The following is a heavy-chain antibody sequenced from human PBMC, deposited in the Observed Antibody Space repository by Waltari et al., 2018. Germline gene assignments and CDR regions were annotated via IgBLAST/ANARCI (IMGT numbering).Heavy chain of an antibody. J-gene: IGHJ3*02. D-gene: IGHD3-22*01. Sequence: EVQLVQSGAEVKKPGATVKISCKVSGYTFTDYYMPWVQQAPGKGLEWMGLVDSEDGETIYAEKFQGRVTITADTATDTAYMELSSLRSEDTAVYYWATGDDSSGQDRRAFDIWGQGTMVTVSS. CDR3: ATGDDSSGQDRRAFDI. V-gene: IGHV1-69-2*01. CDR1: GYTFTDYY. CDR2: VDSEDGET.